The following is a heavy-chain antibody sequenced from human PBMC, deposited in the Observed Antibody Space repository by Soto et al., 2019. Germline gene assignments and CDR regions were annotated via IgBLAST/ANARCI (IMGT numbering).Heavy chain of an antibody. V-gene: IGHV1-18*01. Sequence: ASVKVSCKASGYTFTSYGISWVRQAPGQGLEWMGWISAYNGNTNYAQKLQGRVTMTTDTSTSTAYTELRSLRSDDTAVYYCARDFSPRDYDSSGYYYADDYWGQGTLVTVSS. CDR2: ISAYNGNT. CDR1: GYTFTSYG. CDR3: ARDFSPRDYDSSGYYYADDY. D-gene: IGHD3-22*01. J-gene: IGHJ4*02.